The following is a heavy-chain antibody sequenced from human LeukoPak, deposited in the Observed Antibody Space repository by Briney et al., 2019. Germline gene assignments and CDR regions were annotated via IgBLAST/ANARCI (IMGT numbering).Heavy chain of an antibody. J-gene: IGHJ6*02. V-gene: IGHV4-59*01. CDR3: ARDAVVVPAAMPEHYGMDV. D-gene: IGHD2-2*01. CDR2: IYYSGST. Sequence: SETLSLTCTVSGGSISSYYWSWIRQPPGKGLEWIGYIYYSGSTNYNPSLKSRVTISVDTSKNQFSLKLSSVTAADTAVYYCARDAVVVPAAMPEHYGMDVWGQGTTVTVS. CDR1: GGSISSYY.